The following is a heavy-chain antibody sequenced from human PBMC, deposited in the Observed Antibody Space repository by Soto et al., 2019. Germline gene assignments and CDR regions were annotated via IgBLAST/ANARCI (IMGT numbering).Heavy chain of an antibody. CDR2: IYYSGST. Sequence: SETLSLTCTVSGGSTSSGGYYWSWIRQHPGKGLEWIGYIYYSGSTYYNPSLKSRVTISVDTSKNQFSLKLSSVTAADTAVYYCARVEARGLRTVYYYYGMDVWGQGTTVTVSS. D-gene: IGHD4-17*01. CDR3: ARVEARGLRTVYYYYGMDV. J-gene: IGHJ6*02. CDR1: GGSTSSGGYY. V-gene: IGHV4-31*03.